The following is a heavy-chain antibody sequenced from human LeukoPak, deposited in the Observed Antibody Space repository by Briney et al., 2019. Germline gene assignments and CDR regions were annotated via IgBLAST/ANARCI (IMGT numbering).Heavy chain of an antibody. Sequence: SETLSLTCTVSGGSISSSSYYCGWIRQPPGKGLEWIGSIYYSGSTYYNPSLKSRVTISVDTSKNQFSLKLSSVTAADTAVYYCASSGSLTTADYWGQGTLVTVSS. CDR2: IYYSGST. D-gene: IGHD4/OR15-4a*01. V-gene: IGHV4-39*01. CDR1: GGSISSSSYY. J-gene: IGHJ4*02. CDR3: ASSGSLTTADY.